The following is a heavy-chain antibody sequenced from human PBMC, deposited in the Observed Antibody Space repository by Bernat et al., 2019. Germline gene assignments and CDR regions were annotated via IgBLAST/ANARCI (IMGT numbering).Heavy chain of an antibody. J-gene: IGHJ3*02. CDR3: AITRDGYNHGGDAFDI. CDR1: GGSISSYY. D-gene: IGHD5-24*01. Sequence: QVQLQESGPGLVKPSETLSLTCTVSGGSISSYYWSWIRQPPGKGLEWIGYIYYSGSTNYNPSLKNRVTISVDTSKNQFSLKLSSVTAADTAVYYCAITRDGYNHGGDAFDIWGQGTMVTVSS. CDR2: IYYSGST. V-gene: IGHV4-59*08.